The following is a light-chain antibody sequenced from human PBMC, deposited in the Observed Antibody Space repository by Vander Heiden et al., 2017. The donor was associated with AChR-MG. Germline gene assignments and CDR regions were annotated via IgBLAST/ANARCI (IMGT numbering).Light chain of an antibody. Sequence: QSVLTQPPSVSEAPRQRVTISCSGSSSNIGNNPVNWYQQLPGKAPKLLIYYDDLLPSGGSDRFSGSKSGTSASLAISGLQSEDEADYYCAAWDDSLNVLVFGGGTKLTVL. CDR3: AAWDDSLNVLV. V-gene: IGLV1-36*01. CDR1: SSNIGNNP. CDR2: YDD. J-gene: IGLJ2*01.